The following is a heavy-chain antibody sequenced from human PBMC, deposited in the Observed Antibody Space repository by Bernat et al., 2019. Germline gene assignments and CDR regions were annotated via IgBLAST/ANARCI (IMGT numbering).Heavy chain of an antibody. CDR2: INYSGRT. CDR3: ARVVKSSWHNDY. Sequence: QVQLQESGPGLVKPSQTLSLTCTVSGGSISSGDYYWNWIRQHPGKGLEWIGYINYSGRTYYNPSLMSRVSISVDTSKNQFSLKLSSVTAADTAVYYCARVVKSSWHNDYWGQGTLVIVSS. D-gene: IGHD6-13*01. J-gene: IGHJ4*02. CDR1: GGSISSGDYY. V-gene: IGHV4-31*03.